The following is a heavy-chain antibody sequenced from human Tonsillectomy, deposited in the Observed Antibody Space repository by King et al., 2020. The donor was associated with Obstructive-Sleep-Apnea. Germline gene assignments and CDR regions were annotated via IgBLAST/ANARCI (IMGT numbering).Heavy chain of an antibody. V-gene: IGHV3-30*04. Sequence: HVQLVESGGGVVQPGRSLRLSCAASGFTFSNYAMHWVRQAPGKGLEWVAVISYDGRNKYYADSVKGRFTISRDSSKNTLNLQMNSLRAEDTAVYYCARDRRGGGWHPADQKFDSWVQGTLVTVSS. D-gene: IGHD6-19*01. CDR2: ISYDGRNK. J-gene: IGHJ4*02. CDR3: ARDRRGGGWHPADQKFDS. CDR1: GFTFSNYA.